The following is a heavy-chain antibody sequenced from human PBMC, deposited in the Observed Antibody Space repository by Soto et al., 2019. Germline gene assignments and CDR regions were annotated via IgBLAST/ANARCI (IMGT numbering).Heavy chain of an antibody. CDR1: GFTFSSYG. D-gene: IGHD3-22*01. V-gene: IGHV3-33*06. CDR3: AKGSPDSCGYHFFFDY. J-gene: IGHJ4*02. Sequence: GGSLRLSCAASGFTFSSYGMHWVRQAPGKGLEWVAVIWYDGGNTNYADSVKGRFTISRDNSKNTLFLQMNSLRAEDTAVYYCAKGSPDSCGYHFFFDYWGQGTLVTVSS. CDR2: IWYDGGNT.